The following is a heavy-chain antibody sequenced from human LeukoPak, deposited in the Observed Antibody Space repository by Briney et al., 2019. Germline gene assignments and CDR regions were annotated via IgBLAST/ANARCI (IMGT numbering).Heavy chain of an antibody. V-gene: IGHV1-18*01. Sequence: ASVKVSCKASGYVFTIYGISWVRQAPGQGLEWVGWISPYNGNTNYAQKLQGRVTMTTDTSTSTAYMELRSLRSDDTAVYYCARSDHNSWNAFDIWGQGTMVTVSS. J-gene: IGHJ3*02. D-gene: IGHD1-26*01. CDR3: ARSDHNSWNAFDI. CDR2: ISPYNGNT. CDR1: GYVFTIYG.